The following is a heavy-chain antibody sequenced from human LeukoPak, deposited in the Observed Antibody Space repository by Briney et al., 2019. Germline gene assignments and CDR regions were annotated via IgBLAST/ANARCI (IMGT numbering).Heavy chain of an antibody. CDR1: GGSVSSGSYY. D-gene: IGHD3-22*01. V-gene: IGHV4-61*01. Sequence: SETLSLTCTVSGGSVSSGSYYWSWIRQPPGKGPEWIGYIYYSGCTNYNPSLKSRVTISVDTSKNQFSLKLSSVTAADTAVYYCARSLPYDSSGYLRNWFDPWGQGTLVTVSS. CDR2: IYYSGCT. CDR3: ARSLPYDSSGYLRNWFDP. J-gene: IGHJ5*02.